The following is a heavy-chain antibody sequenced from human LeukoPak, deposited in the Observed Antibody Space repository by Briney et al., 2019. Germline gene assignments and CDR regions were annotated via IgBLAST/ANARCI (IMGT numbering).Heavy chain of an antibody. CDR1: GGSISSYY. J-gene: IGHJ4*02. Sequence: SETLSLTCTVSGGSISSYYWSWIRQPPGKGLEWIGYIYYSGSTNYNPSLKSRVTISVDTSKNQFSLKLSSVTAADTAVYYCARRVSYYYGSGSYLDYWGQGTLVTVSS. D-gene: IGHD3-10*01. CDR2: IYYSGST. CDR3: ARRVSYYYGSGSYLDY. V-gene: IGHV4-59*08.